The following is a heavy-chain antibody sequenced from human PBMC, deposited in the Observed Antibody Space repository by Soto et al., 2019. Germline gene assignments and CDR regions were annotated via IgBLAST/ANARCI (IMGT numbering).Heavy chain of an antibody. Sequence: EVQLLESGGGLVQPGGSLRLSCAASGFTFSSYAMSWVRQAPGKGLEWVSAISGSGGSTYYADSVKGRFTISRDNSKNTLYLQMNSLIAEDTAVYYCAKDFRLGLAARPGHDAFDIWGQGTMVTVSS. J-gene: IGHJ3*02. D-gene: IGHD6-6*01. V-gene: IGHV3-23*01. CDR1: GFTFSSYA. CDR2: ISGSGGST. CDR3: AKDFRLGLAARPGHDAFDI.